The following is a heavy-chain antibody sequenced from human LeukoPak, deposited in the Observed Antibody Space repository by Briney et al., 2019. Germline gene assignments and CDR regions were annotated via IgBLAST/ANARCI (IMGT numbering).Heavy chain of an antibody. V-gene: IGHV3-66*01. CDR2: LYSGGET. J-gene: IGHJ6*02. Sequence: GRSLRLSCAASGFTVSSNYLSWVRQAPGMGLECVSVLYSGGETYYADSMKGRFTISRDNSQNTLYLQMSSLRAEDTAVYYCARETFYYGFDVWGQGTTVTVSS. CDR1: GFTVSSNY. CDR3: ARETFYYGFDV.